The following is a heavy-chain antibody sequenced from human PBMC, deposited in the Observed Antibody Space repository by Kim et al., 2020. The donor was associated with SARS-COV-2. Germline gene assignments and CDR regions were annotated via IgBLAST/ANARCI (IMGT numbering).Heavy chain of an antibody. D-gene: IGHD6-13*01. CDR2: INSDGSST. J-gene: IGHJ5*02. CDR3: ARVTVVAGTNFSDT. Sequence: GGSLRLSCAASGFTFSSYWMHWVRQAPGKGLVWVSRINSDGSSTSYADSVKGRFTISRDNAKNTLYLQMNALRAEDTAVYYCARVTVVAGTNFSDTWGQGTLVTVSS. V-gene: IGHV3-74*01. CDR1: GFTFSSYW.